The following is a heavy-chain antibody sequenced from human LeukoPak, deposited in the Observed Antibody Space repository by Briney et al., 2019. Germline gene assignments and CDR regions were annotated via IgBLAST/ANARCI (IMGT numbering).Heavy chain of an antibody. CDR1: GFTFSSYS. D-gene: IGHD3-22*01. J-gene: IGHJ4*02. Sequence: GGSLRLSCAASGFTFSSYSMNWVRQAPGKGLEWVSAISGSGGSTYYADSVKGRFTISRDNSKNTLYLQMNSLRAEDTAVYYCAEPEGGYYDIRPDWGQGTLVTVSS. V-gene: IGHV3-23*01. CDR3: AEPEGGYYDIRPD. CDR2: ISGSGGST.